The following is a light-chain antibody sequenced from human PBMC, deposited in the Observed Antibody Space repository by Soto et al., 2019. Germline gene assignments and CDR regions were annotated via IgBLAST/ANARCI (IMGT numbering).Light chain of an antibody. CDR1: QSVTSTL. CDR2: DSS. Sequence: EIVLTQSPGTLSLSPGERATLSCRASQSVTSTLLAWYQQRPGQAPRLLIYDSSSRAAGIPDRFSGSGSGTDFTLTISRLEPEDFAVYYCQQYGGSPLTFGGGTKVEIK. J-gene: IGKJ4*01. CDR3: QQYGGSPLT. V-gene: IGKV3-20*01.